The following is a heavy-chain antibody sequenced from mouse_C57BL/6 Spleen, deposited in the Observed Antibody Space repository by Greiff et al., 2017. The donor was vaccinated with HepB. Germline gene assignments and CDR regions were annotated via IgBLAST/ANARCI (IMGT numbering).Heavy chain of an antibody. J-gene: IGHJ3*01. CDR1: GYTFTSYW. CDR2: IDPSDSET. V-gene: IGHV1-52*01. CDR3: ARSRESYGYDGAY. Sequence: QVQLQQPGAELVRPGSSVKLSCKASGYTFTSYWMHWVKQRPIQGLEWIGNIDPSDSETHYNQKFKDKATLTVDKSSSTAYMQLSSLTSEDSAVYYWARSRESYGYDGAYWGQGTLVTVSA. D-gene: IGHD2-2*01.